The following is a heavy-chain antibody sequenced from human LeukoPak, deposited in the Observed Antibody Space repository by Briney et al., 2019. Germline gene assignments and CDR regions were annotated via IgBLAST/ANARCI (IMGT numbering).Heavy chain of an antibody. Sequence: SETLSLTCADYGGSFSGYYWSWIRQPPGKGLEWIGEINHSGSTNYNPSLKSRVTISVDTSKNQFSLKLSSVTAADTAVYYCARGPYCSGGSCYSPTSIDYWGQGTLVTVSS. CDR2: INHSGST. CDR3: ARGPYCSGGSCYSPTSIDY. CDR1: GGSFSGYY. J-gene: IGHJ4*02. D-gene: IGHD2-15*01. V-gene: IGHV4-34*01.